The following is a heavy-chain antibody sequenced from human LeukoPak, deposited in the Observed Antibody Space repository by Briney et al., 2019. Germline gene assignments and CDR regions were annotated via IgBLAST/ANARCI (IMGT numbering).Heavy chain of an antibody. CDR1: GYTFTGYY. J-gene: IGHJ4*02. Sequence: ASVKVSCKASGYTFTGYYMHWVRQAPGQGLEWMGWINPNSGGTNYAQKFEGGGPMTRDPSLRPASMELSRLRSDDTAVYYCARGDYTRGGVFDSWGQGTLVTVSS. D-gene: IGHD3-3*01. CDR2: INPNSGGT. V-gene: IGHV1-2*02. CDR3: ARGDYTRGGVFDS.